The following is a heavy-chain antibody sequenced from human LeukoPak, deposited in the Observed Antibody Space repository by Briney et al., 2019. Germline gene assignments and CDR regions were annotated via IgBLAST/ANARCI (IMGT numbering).Heavy chain of an antibody. CDR3: ARASSILTGYWTDFDY. D-gene: IGHD3-9*01. CDR1: GGSISSSSYY. CDR2: IYYSGST. Sequence: SETLSLTCTVSGGSISSSSYYWGWIRQPPGKGLEWIGSIYYSGSTYYNPSLKSRVTISVDTSKNQFSLKLSSVTAADTAVYYSARASSILTGYWTDFDYWGQGTLVTVSS. J-gene: IGHJ4*02. V-gene: IGHV4-39*07.